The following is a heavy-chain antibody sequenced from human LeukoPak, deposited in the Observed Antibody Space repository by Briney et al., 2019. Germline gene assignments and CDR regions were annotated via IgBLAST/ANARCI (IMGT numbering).Heavy chain of an antibody. V-gene: IGHV4-59*08. D-gene: IGHD6-19*01. CDR3: ARTYSSGWSGLYFQH. CDR1: GCSISSYY. J-gene: IGHJ1*01. CDR2: IYYSGST. Sequence: PSETLSLTCTVSGCSISSYYWSWIRQPPGKGLEWIVYIYYSGSTNYNPSLKSRVTISVDTSKNQFSLKLSSVTAADTAVYYCARTYSSGWSGLYFQHWGQGTLVTVSS.